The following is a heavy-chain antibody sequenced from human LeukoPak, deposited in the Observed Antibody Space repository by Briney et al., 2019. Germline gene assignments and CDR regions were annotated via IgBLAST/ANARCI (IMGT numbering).Heavy chain of an antibody. Sequence: SETPSLTCAVYGGSFSGYYWSWIRQPPGKGLEWIGEINHSGNTNYNPSLKSRVSMSVDTSKNQFSLNLISVTAADTAVYYCARGGWAGQLRFAYWGQGTLVTVSS. CDR3: ARGGWAGQLRFAY. J-gene: IGHJ4*02. D-gene: IGHD4-17*01. CDR1: GGSFSGYY. V-gene: IGHV4-34*01. CDR2: INHSGNT.